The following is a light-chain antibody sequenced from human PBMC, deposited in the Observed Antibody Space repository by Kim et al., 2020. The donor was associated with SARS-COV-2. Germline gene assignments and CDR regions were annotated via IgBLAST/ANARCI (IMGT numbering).Light chain of an antibody. CDR3: AAWDDSLPAVV. CDR1: SSNIGSNY. J-gene: IGLJ2*01. Sequence: GQRVTISCSGSSSNIGSNYVYWYQQFPGTAPKFVIYRNSQRPSGVPERYSASKSGTSASLVISGLRSADEAVYYCAAWDDSLPAVVFGGGTRLTVL. CDR2: RNS. V-gene: IGLV1-47*01.